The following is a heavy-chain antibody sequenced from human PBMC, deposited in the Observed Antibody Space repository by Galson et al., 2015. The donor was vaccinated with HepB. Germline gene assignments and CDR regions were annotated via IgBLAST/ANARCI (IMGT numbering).Heavy chain of an antibody. CDR3: ARGDFWSGSPWDF. V-gene: IGHV4-34*01. CDR2: VNHSGNT. CDR1: GGSLSDYY. D-gene: IGHD3-3*01. J-gene: IGHJ4*02. Sequence: ETLSLTCAVNGGSLSDYYWTWIRQAPGMRPEWFGEVNHSGNTNYTPSLKSRVTISVDTSKNQFSLKLTSVTVADTAVYYCARGDFWSGSPWDFWGQGTLVTVSS.